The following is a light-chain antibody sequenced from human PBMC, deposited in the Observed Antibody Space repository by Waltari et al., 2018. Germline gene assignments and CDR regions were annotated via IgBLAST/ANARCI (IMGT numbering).Light chain of an antibody. CDR3: SMYMGSGIWV. J-gene: IGLJ3*02. CDR2: KGN. V-gene: IGLV8-61*01. CDR1: SGSVSSTSY. Sequence: QTVLPQEPSLSVSPGGTVTLTCALSSGSVSSTSYATWYQQTPGLPPRTLVYKGNGRSSGVPDRFSGSILGNKAALTITGAQADDESDYYCSMYMGSGIWVFGGGTKLTVL.